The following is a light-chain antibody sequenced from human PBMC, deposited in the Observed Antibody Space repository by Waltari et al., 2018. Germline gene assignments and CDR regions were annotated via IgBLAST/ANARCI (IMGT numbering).Light chain of an antibody. V-gene: IGLV2-11*01. CDR1: NNDVGGYNY. CDR3: CSYAGSNTGV. CDR2: DVT. Sequence: QSALTQPRSVSGSPGQSVTISCTGTNNDVGGYNYVSWYQQHPNKAPKLMIYDVTKRPSGVPDRFSGSKSGSTASLTISGLQAEDEADYYCCSYAGSNTGVFGTGTKVTVL. J-gene: IGLJ1*01.